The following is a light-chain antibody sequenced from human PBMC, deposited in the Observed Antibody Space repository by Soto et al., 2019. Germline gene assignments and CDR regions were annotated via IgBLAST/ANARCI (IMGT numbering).Light chain of an antibody. J-gene: IGKJ1*01. Sequence: DIQMTQSPSSLSAFVGDRVTITCRASQSITNFLNWYQQEPGKAPKLLICGASSLQCGVPSRFSGTGSGTDFTLTISSLRPEDFAMYYCQQSYGNPLTFGQGTRVEIK. CDR2: GAS. CDR1: QSITNF. CDR3: QQSYGNPLT. V-gene: IGKV1-39*01.